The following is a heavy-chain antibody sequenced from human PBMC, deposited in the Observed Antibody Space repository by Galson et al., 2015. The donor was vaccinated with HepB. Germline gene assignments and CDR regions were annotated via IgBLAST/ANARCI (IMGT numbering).Heavy chain of an antibody. CDR2: IYYSGST. Sequence: PGKGLEWIGYIYYSGSTNYNPSLKSRVTISVDTSKNQFSLKLSSVTAADTAVYYCARLKRIAVAQSYGMDVWGQGTTVTVSS. J-gene: IGHJ6*02. D-gene: IGHD6-19*01. CDR3: ARLKRIAVAQSYGMDV. V-gene: IGHV4-59*08.